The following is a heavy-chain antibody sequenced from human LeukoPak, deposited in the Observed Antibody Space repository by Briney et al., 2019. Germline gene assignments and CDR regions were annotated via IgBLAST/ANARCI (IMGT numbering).Heavy chain of an antibody. D-gene: IGHD3-16*01. J-gene: IGHJ4*02. CDR3: ARDQFGGGF. Sequence: ASVKVSCKASGYTFTSFYMHWVRQALGQGLEWMGIINPSGGSTSYAQKFQGRVTTTRDVSTSTVYMELSSLRSEDTAVYYCARDQFGGGFWGQGTLVTVSS. CDR1: GYTFTSFY. CDR2: INPSGGST. V-gene: IGHV1-46*01.